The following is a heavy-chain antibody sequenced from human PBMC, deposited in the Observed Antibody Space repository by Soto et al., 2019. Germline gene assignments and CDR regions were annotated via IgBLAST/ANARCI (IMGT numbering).Heavy chain of an antibody. CDR2: ISSSSTNTI. D-gene: IGHD2-15*01. J-gene: IGHJ6*02. CDR1: GFTFSDYY. Sequence: QVQLVESGGGLVKPGGSLRLSCAASGFTFSDYYMTWIRQAPGKGLEWVSYISSSSTNTINYADSVKGRFTISRDNAKNSLYLQINSLRAEDTAVYYCARSSATPNGWWGFGLDVWVQGTSVIVSS. CDR3: ARSSATPNGWWGFGLDV. V-gene: IGHV3-11*01.